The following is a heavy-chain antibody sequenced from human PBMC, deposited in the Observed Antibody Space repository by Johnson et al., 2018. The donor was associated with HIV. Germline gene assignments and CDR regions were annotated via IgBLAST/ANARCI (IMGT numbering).Heavy chain of an antibody. CDR1: GFTFSHAW. Sequence: VQLVESGGGLVKPGGSIRLSCAASGFTFSHAWMTWVRQAPGKGLEWIGRIKSKTDGGTTEYAEPVKGRFNISRDDSKNTLYLQMNSLRAEDTAVYYCAREGGIRGPSPVDAFDIWGQGTMVTVSS. D-gene: IGHD3-16*01. CDR2: IKSKTDGGTT. J-gene: IGHJ3*02. CDR3: AREGGIRGPSPVDAFDI. V-gene: IGHV3-15*01.